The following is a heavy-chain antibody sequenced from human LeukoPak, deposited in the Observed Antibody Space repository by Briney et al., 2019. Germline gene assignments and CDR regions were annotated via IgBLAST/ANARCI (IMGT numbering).Heavy chain of an antibody. J-gene: IGHJ4*02. V-gene: IGHV3-23*01. CDR1: GFTFSSYA. CDR2: ISGSGGST. CDR3: AKKNGDSSGYYLYYFDY. D-gene: IGHD3-22*01. Sequence: GGSLRLSCAASGFTFSSYAMSWVRQAPGKGLEWVSAISGSGGSTYYADSVKGRFTISRDNSKNTLYRQLNSLRAEDTAVYYCAKKNGDSSGYYLYYFDYWGQGTLVTVSS.